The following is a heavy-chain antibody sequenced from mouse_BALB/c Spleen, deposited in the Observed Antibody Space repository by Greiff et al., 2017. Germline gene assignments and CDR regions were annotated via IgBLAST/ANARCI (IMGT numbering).Heavy chain of an antibody. CDR3: ARVYGYDGFFDY. CDR1: GFSLTSYG. D-gene: IGHD2-2*01. V-gene: IGHV2-9*02. CDR2: IWAGGST. Sequence: VMLVESGPGLVAPSQSLSITCTVSGFSLTSYGVHWVRQPPGKGLEWLGVIWAGGSTNYNSALMSRLSISKDNSKSQVFLKMNSLQTDDTAMYYCARVYGYDGFFDYWGQGTTLTVSS. J-gene: IGHJ2*01.